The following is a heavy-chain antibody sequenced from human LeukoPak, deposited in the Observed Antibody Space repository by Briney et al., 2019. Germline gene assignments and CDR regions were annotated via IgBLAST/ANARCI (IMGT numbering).Heavy chain of an antibody. CDR2: INHSGST. V-gene: IGHV4-34*01. CDR1: GGSFSGYY. D-gene: IGHD2-2*02. CDR3: ARVPLGYCSSTSCYRTGYYYYYMDV. Sequence: PSETLSLTCAVYGGSFSGYYWSWIRQPPGKGLEWIVEINHSGSTNYNPSLKSRVTISVDTSKNQFSLKLSSVTAADTAVYYCARVPLGYCSSTSCYRTGYYYYYMDVWGKGTTVTVSS. J-gene: IGHJ6*03.